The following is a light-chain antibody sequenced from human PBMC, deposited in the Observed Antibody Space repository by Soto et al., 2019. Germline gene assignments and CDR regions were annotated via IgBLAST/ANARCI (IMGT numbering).Light chain of an antibody. CDR2: DAS. CDR3: QRYNSNSRT. V-gene: IGKV1-5*01. Sequence: DIQLTQSPSTLSASVGDRVTITCRASQEIYSWVAWYQQKPGKAPKFLIYDASILQSGVPSRFSGSGSGTEFTLTISSLQPADFATYCCQRYNSNSRTFGQGTTVDFK. CDR1: QEIYSW. J-gene: IGKJ1*01.